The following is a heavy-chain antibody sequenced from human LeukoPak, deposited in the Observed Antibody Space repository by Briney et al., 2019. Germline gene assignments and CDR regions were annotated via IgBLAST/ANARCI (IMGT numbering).Heavy chain of an antibody. D-gene: IGHD3-9*01. J-gene: IGHJ6*03. V-gene: IGHV1-69*05. CDR2: IIPIFGTA. CDR1: GGTFSSYA. CDR3: ARAMTDYDILTGLMSYYYMDV. Sequence: ASVKVSCKASGGTFSSYAISWVRQAPGQGLEWMGGIIPIFGTASYAQKFQGRVTMTRDTSTSTVYMELSSLRSEDTAVYYCARAMTDYDILTGLMSYYYMDVWGKGTTVTISS.